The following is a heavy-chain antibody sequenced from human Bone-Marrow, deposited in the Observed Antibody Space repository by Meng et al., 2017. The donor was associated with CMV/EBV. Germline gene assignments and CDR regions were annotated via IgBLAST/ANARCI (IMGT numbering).Heavy chain of an antibody. D-gene: IGHD2-15*01. CDR1: GFTFSHFA. CDR2: ISGSGANT. V-gene: IGHV3-23*01. Sequence: GESLKISCAASGFTFSHFALNWVRQTPGGGLEWVSAISGSGANTYFAVSVKGRFTVSRDNSNNTLYLQMNNLRAEDTAGYYCTKDRGGFRYCSGSTCYKFDYWGQGTLVTVSS. J-gene: IGHJ4*02. CDR3: TKDRGGFRYCSGSTCYKFDY.